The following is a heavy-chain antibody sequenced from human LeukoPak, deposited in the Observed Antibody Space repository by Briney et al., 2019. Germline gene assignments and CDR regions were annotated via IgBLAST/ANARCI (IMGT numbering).Heavy chain of an antibody. CDR2: ISGSGGST. CDR1: GFTFSSYA. Sequence: GGSLRLSCAASGFTFSSYAMSWVRQAPGKGLEWVSAISGSGGSTYYADSVKGRFTISRDNSKNTLYLQMNSLRAEDTAVHYCAKALRYCSSTSCYTPGYWGQGTLVTVSS. J-gene: IGHJ4*02. CDR3: AKALRYCSSTSCYTPGY. V-gene: IGHV3-23*01. D-gene: IGHD2-2*02.